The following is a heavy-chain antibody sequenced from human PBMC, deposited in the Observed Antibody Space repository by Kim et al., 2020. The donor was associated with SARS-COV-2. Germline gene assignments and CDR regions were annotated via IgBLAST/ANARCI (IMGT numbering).Heavy chain of an antibody. D-gene: IGHD3-10*01. CDR3: ARVSGYYYGSGSPNYYYGMDV. V-gene: IGHV1-46*01. Sequence: ASVKVSCKASGYTFTSYYMHWVRQAPGQGLEWMGIINPSGGSTSYAQKFQGRVTMTRDTSTSTVYMELSSLRSEDTAVYYCARVSGYYYGSGSPNYYYGMDVWGQGTTVTVSS. CDR2: INPSGGST. CDR1: GYTFTSYY. J-gene: IGHJ6*02.